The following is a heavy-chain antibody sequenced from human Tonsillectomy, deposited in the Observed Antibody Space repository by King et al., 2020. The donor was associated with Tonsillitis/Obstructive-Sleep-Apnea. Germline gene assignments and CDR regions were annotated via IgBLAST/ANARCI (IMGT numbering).Heavy chain of an antibody. CDR1: GGSISGYY. V-gene: IGHV4-59*01. CDR3: ARFSTKSSVKIYFDY. J-gene: IGHJ4*02. D-gene: IGHD6-25*01. CDR2: IYYSGST. Sequence: VQLQESGPGLVKPSETLSLTCTVSGGSISGYYWSWIRQPPGKGLEWIGYIYYSGSTNYNPSHKSRVTISVDTSKNHFSLKLNSVTTADTAVYYCARFSTKSSVKIYFDYWSQGALVAGSS.